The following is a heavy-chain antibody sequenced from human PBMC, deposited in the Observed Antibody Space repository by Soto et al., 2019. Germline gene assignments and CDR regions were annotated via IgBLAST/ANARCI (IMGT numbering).Heavy chain of an antibody. CDR1: VFTFSSYA. CDR2: ISGSGGST. Sequence: PGGSLRLSCAASVFTFSSYAMSWVRQAPWQGLEWVSAISGSGGSTYYADSVKGRFTISRDNSKNTLYLQMNSLRAEDTAVYYCAKGGRIVVVVAVTFDPWGQGTLLTTSS. V-gene: IGHV3-23*01. J-gene: IGHJ5*02. D-gene: IGHD2-15*01. CDR3: AKGGRIVVVVAVTFDP.